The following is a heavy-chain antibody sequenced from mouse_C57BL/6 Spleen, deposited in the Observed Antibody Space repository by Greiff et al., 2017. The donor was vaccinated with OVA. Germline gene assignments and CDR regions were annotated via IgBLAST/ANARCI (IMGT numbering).Heavy chain of an antibody. CDR1: GFTFSSYA. CDR2: ISAGGSYT. V-gene: IGHV5-4*01. Sequence: EVKLVESGGGLVKPGGSLKLSCAASGFTFSSYAMSWVRQTPEKRLEWVATISAGGSYTYYPDNVKGRFTISRDNAKNNLYLQMSHLKSEDTAMYYCARDLYYSNLFAYWGQGTLVTVSA. CDR3: ARDLYYSNLFAY. J-gene: IGHJ3*01. D-gene: IGHD2-5*01.